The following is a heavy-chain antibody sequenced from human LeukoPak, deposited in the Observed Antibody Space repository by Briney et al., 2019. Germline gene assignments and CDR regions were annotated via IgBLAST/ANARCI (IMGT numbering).Heavy chain of an antibody. CDR3: ARGLGWPYFDY. CDR1: GDSVSRNNIA. J-gene: IGHJ4*02. V-gene: IGHV6-1*01. D-gene: IGHD5-24*01. Sequence: SQTLSVTCAISGDSVSRNNIAWNWIRQSPSRGLEWQGGTYYGSKWYNDYAISVKSRITINPGASKNQFSLQLNSVTPEDTAVYYCARGLGWPYFDYWGQGTLVTVSS. CDR2: TYYGSKWYN.